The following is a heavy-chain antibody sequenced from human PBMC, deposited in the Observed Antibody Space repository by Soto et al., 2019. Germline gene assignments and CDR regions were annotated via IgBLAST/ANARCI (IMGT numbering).Heavy chain of an antibody. J-gene: IGHJ4*02. CDR3: GRLEGLATITYYLNY. CDR2: VYDSGST. Sequence: QLQLQESGPGLVKPSETLSLTCTVSGGSVSSSSYYWGWVRQPPGKVLEWIGSVYDSGSTHSNPSIERRVTISVNKSKNQFSAMLMSLSAPDTAVYYCGRLEGLATITYYLNYWGQGALVTSSS. CDR1: GGSVSSSSYY. V-gene: IGHV4-39*01. D-gene: IGHD6-19*01.